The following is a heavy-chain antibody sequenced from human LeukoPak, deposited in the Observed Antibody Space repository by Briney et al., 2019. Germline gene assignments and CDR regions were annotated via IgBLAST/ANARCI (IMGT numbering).Heavy chain of an antibody. CDR3: ARGPLSYYGSGSNGMDV. D-gene: IGHD3-10*01. Sequence: GGSLRLSCAASGFTVSSNYMSWVRQAPGKGLEWVSVIYSGGSTYYADSVKGRFTISGDNSKNTLYLQMNSLRAEDTAVYYCARGPLSYYGSGSNGMDVWGQGTTVTVSS. CDR2: IYSGGST. V-gene: IGHV3-66*02. J-gene: IGHJ6*02. CDR1: GFTVSSNY.